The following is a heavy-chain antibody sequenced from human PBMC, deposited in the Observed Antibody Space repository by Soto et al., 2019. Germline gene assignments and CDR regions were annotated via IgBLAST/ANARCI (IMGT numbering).Heavy chain of an antibody. CDR2: INAGNGNT. CDR1: GYTFTSYA. J-gene: IGHJ6*02. V-gene: IGHV1-3*01. Sequence: ASVKVSCKASGYTFTSYAMHWVRQAPGQRLEWMGWINAGNGNTKYSQKFQGRVTITRDTSASTAYMELSSLRSEDTAVYYCARERMLIQLSYSCGMDVWGQGTTVTVSS. CDR3: ARERMLIQLSYSCGMDV. D-gene: IGHD5-18*01.